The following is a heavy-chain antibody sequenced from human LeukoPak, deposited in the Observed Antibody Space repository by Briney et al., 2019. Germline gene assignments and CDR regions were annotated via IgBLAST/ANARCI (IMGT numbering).Heavy chain of an antibody. V-gene: IGHV4-61*02. D-gene: IGHD3-22*01. CDR2: IYTSGST. J-gene: IGHJ3*02. CDR3: ARPEYYYDSSGLYAFDI. CDR1: GGSISSGSYY. Sequence: PSETLSLTCTVSGGSISSGSYYWSWIRQPAGKGLEWIGRIYTSGSTNYNPSLKSRVTISVDTSKNQFSLKLSSVTAADTAVYYCARPEYYYDSSGLYAFDIWGQGTMVTVSS.